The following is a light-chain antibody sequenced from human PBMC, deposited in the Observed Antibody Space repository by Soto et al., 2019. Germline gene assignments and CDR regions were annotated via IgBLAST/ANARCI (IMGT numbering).Light chain of an antibody. J-gene: IGKJ1*01. V-gene: IGKV3-15*01. Sequence: EIVMTQSPATLSVSPGERATLSCRASQSVSSNLAWYQQKPGQAPRLLIYGASSLESGVPSRFSGSGSGTEFTLTISSLQPDDFATYYCQQYNSYPTFGQGTKVEIK. CDR3: QQYNSYPT. CDR1: QSVSSN. CDR2: GAS.